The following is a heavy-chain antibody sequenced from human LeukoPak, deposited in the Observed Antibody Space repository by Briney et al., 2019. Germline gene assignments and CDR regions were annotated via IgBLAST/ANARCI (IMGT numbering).Heavy chain of an antibody. CDR2: IYYSGST. V-gene: IGHV4-39*06. J-gene: IGHJ6*02. Sequence: SETLSLTCTVSGGSISSSSYYWGWTRQPPGKGLEWIGSIYYSGSTYYNPSLKSRVTISVDTSKNQFPLKLSSVTAADTAVYYCARVAPITMVRGVMAYYYGMDVWGQGTTVTVSS. D-gene: IGHD3-10*01. CDR1: GGSISSSSYY. CDR3: ARVAPITMVRGVMAYYYGMDV.